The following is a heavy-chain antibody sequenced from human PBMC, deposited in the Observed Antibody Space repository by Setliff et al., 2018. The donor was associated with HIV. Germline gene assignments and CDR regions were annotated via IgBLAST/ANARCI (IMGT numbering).Heavy chain of an antibody. CDR1: GFTFRDYS. CDR3: ARGCCSSTSCYYYMDV. CDR2: ISWNSDTV. V-gene: IGHV3-9*01. Sequence: PGGSLRLSCAAAGFTFRDYSMHWVRQVPGKGPEWVATISWNSDTVAYADSVKGRFTISRDISKNSLYLQMNSLRAEDTAVYYCARGCCSSTSCYYYMDVWGKGTTVTVSS. D-gene: IGHD2-2*01. J-gene: IGHJ6*03.